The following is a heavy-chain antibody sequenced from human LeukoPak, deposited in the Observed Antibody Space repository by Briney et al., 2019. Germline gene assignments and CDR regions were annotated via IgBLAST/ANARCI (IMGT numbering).Heavy chain of an antibody. J-gene: IGHJ3*02. CDR1: GGSISNSNW. CDR3: ARDRSGNRWYPDGFDM. CDR2: VYYGSST. D-gene: IGHD1-26*01. V-gene: IGHV4-4*02. Sequence: SETLSLTCAVSGGSISNSNWWSWVRQPPGKGLEWIASVYYGSSTYYNASLKSRVTISLNTSKNQFSLKLSSVTAADTAVYFCARDRSGNRWYPDGFDMWGQGTVVTVSS.